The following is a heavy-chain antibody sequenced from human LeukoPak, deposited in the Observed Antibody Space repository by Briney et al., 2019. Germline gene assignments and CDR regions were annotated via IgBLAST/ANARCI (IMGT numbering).Heavy chain of an antibody. V-gene: IGHV3-53*01. CDR1: GFTVSSNY. Sequence: GGSLRLSCAASGFTVSSNYMSWVRQAPGKGLEWVSVIYSGGSTYYADSVKGRFTISRDNSKNTLYLQMNSLRAEDTAVYYCARAQVGGYSSSWYSFDYWGQGTLVTVSS. D-gene: IGHD6-13*01. J-gene: IGHJ4*02. CDR2: IYSGGST. CDR3: ARAQVGGYSSSWYSFDY.